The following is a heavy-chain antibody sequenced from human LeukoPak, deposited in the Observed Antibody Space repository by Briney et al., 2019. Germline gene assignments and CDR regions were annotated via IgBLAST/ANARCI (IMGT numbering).Heavy chain of an antibody. CDR2: ISRDGDIE. D-gene: IGHD2-21*01. V-gene: IGHV3-30*03. CDR1: GFAFSSHG. CDR3: VRGCVGGASCYILDY. J-gene: IGHJ4*02. Sequence: GKSLRLSCAASGFAFSSHGIHWVRQAPGKGLEWVAVISRDGDIEKYADSVKGRFTVSRDNSRNTLYLQMSSLRPEDTAVYYFVRGCVGGASCYILDYWGQGNLVTVSA.